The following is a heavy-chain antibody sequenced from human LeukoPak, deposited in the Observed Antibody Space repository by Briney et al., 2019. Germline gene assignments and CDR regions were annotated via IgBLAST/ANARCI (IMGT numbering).Heavy chain of an antibody. V-gene: IGHV3-23*01. Sequence: GGSLRLSCAASGFTFSSYAMTWVRQAPGKGLEWVSAISGSGGSTFYADSVKGRFTISRDNSKNTLYLQMNSLRAEDAAVYYCATGEESMFDYWGQGTLVTVSS. CDR2: ISGSGGST. CDR3: ATGEESMFDY. CDR1: GFTFSSYA. J-gene: IGHJ4*02.